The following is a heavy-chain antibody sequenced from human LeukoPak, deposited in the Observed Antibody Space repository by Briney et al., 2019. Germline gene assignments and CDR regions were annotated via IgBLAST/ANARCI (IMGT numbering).Heavy chain of an antibody. J-gene: IGHJ5*02. D-gene: IGHD3-10*01. V-gene: IGHV3-23*01. CDR2: ISGSGGST. Sequence: GGSLRLSCAASGFTFSSYGMSWVRQAPGKGLEWVSAISGSGGSTYYADSVKGRFTISRDNSKNTLYLQMNSLRAEDTAVYYCAKGLTMVRGVMNWFDPWGQGTLVTVSS. CDR1: GFTFSSYG. CDR3: AKGLTMVRGVMNWFDP.